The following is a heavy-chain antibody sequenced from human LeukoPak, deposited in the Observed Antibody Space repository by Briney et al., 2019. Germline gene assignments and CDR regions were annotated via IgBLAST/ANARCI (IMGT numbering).Heavy chain of an antibody. CDR2: ISYDGSNK. Sequence: YPGDSLRLSCAASGFTFSSYAMHWVRQAPGKGLEWVAVISYDGSNKYYADSVKGRFTISRDNSKNTPYLQMNSLRAEDTAVYYCARDLGSYGSMYYFDYWGQGTLVTVSS. CDR3: ARDLGSYGSMYYFDY. V-gene: IGHV3-30-3*01. J-gene: IGHJ4*02. CDR1: GFTFSSYA. D-gene: IGHD5-18*01.